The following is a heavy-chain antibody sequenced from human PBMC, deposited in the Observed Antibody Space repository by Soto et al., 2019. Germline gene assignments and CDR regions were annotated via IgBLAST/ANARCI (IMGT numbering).Heavy chain of an antibody. CDR1: GYTFTTCG. Sequence: QVQLVQSGAEVKKPGASVRVSCKASGYTFTTCGISWVRQAPGQGLEWMGWISASNGNIYYGQKFQGRVTMTTDSFTSTAYMELSSLTSDDTAVYYCARALPYSSSGDSWGRGTLVTVSS. J-gene: IGHJ4*02. V-gene: IGHV1-18*01. CDR2: ISASNGNI. D-gene: IGHD6-13*01. CDR3: ARALPYSSSGDS.